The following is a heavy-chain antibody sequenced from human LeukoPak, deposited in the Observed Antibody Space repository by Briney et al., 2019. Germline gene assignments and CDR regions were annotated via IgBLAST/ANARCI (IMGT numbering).Heavy chain of an antibody. V-gene: IGHV3-48*03. D-gene: IGHD1-26*01. J-gene: IGHJ6*03. CDR3: SRNKSLWDGGGGYYYYYMDV. CDR2: ISSSDSTI. Sequence: GGSLRLSCAASGFTFSSYEMHWVRQAPGKGLEWVSYISSSDSTIYYADSVKGRFTISRDNAKNSLYLQMNSLRAEDTAVYYCSRNKSLWDGGGGYYYYYMDVWGKGTTVTVSS. CDR1: GFTFSSYE.